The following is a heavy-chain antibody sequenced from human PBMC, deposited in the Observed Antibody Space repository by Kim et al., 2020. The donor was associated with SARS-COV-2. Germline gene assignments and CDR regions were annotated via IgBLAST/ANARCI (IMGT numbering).Heavy chain of an antibody. Sequence: GGSLRLSCAASGFTFSSYGMHWVRQAPGKGLEWVAVISYGGSNKYYADSVKGRFTISRDNSKNTLYLQMNSLRAEDTAVYYCAKACAAAGRSTERLSGWFDPWGQGTLVTVSS. CDR3: AKACAAAGRSTERLSGWFDP. CDR2: ISYGGSNK. CDR1: GFTFSSYG. V-gene: IGHV3-30*18. J-gene: IGHJ5*02. D-gene: IGHD6-13*01.